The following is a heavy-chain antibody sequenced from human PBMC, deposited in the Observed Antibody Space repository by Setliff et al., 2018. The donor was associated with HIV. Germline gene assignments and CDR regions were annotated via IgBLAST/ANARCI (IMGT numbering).Heavy chain of an antibody. J-gene: IGHJ3*02. CDR2: IYYSGST. CDR3: ARLGGGCGGDCYYAFDI. V-gene: IGHV4-39*01. D-gene: IGHD2-21*02. CDR1: GGSISSSSYY. Sequence: SETLSLTCTVSGGSISSSSYYWGWIRQPPGKGLEWIGSIYYSGSTYYNPSLKSRVTISVDTSKNRFSLKLSSVTAADTAVYYCARLGGGCGGDCYYAFDIWGQGTMVTVSS.